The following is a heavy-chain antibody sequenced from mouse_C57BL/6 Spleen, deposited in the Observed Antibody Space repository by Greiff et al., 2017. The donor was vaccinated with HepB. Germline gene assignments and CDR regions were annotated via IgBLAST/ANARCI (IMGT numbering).Heavy chain of an antibody. J-gene: IGHJ3*01. CDR3: ARSYCGSSSWFAY. D-gene: IGHD1-1*01. CDR2: ISSGSSTI. V-gene: IGHV5-17*01. CDR1: GFTFSDYG. Sequence: DVKLQESGGGLVKPGGSLKLSCAASGFTFSDYGMHWVRQAPEKGLEWVAYISSGSSTIYYADTVKGRFTISRDKAKNTLFLQMTSLRSEDTAMYYCARSYCGSSSWFAYWGQGTLVTVSA.